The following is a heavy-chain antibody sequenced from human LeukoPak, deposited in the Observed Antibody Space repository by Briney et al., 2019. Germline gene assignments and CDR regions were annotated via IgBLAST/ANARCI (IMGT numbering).Heavy chain of an antibody. CDR2: IYQSETA. D-gene: IGHD1-14*01. J-gene: IGHJ4*02. CDR1: GYSISSGYF. V-gene: IGHV4-38-2*02. CDR3: ARGRNQHDY. Sequence: PSETLSLTCTVSGYSISSGYFWGWMRQPPGKGLEWIGSIYQSETAHYNPSLKSRVTISVDTSKDQFSLKLSSVTAADTAVYYCARGRNQHDYWGQGTLVTVSS.